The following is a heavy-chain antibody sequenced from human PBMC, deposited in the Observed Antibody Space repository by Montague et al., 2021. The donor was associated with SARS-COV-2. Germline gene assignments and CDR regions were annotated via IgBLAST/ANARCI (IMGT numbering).Heavy chain of an antibody. CDR2: IFRSGAT. J-gene: IGHJ6*02. CDR1: GDSISDSIYL. CDR3: ARTSRGSRYFYGVDV. D-gene: IGHD3-10*01. V-gene: IGHV4-61*01. Sequence: SETLSLTCAVSGDSISDSIYLWAWIRQPPGEGLEWIGYIFRSGATNYNPPLKSRVIISLDTSKSQFSLRLSSVTAADTAIYYCARTSRGSRYFYGVDVWGQGTTVTVSS.